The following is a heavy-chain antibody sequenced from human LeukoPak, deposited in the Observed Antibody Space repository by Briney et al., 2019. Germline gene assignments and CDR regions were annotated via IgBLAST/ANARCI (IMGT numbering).Heavy chain of an antibody. V-gene: IGHV3-53*01. CDR3: ARVLGLPYSSGWYGDYYYYYMDV. D-gene: IGHD6-19*01. Sequence: GGSLRLSCAASGFTVSSNYMSWVRQAPGKGLEWVSVIYSGGSTYYADSVKGRFTISRDNSKNTLYLQMNSLRAEDTAVYYCARVLGLPYSSGWYGDYYYYYMDVWGKGTTVTISS. J-gene: IGHJ6*03. CDR2: IYSGGST. CDR1: GFTVSSNY.